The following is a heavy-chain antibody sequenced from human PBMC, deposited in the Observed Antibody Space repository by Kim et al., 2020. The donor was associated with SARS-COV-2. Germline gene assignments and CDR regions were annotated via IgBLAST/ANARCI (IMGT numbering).Heavy chain of an antibody. D-gene: IGHD2-2*03. Sequence: GGSLRLSCAASGFTFSSYAMSWVRQAPGKGLEWVSAISGSGGSTYYADSVKVRFTISRDNSKNAQYLQMNSLRAEDTAVYYCAKDVGIVVVPAANPDAFEIWGQGTMVTVSS. CDR3: AKDVGIVVVPAANPDAFEI. J-gene: IGHJ3*02. V-gene: IGHV3-23*01. CDR2: ISGSGGST. CDR1: GFTFSSYA.